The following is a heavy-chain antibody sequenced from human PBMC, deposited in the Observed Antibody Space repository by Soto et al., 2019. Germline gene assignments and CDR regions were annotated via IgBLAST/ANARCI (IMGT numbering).Heavy chain of an antibody. Sequence: EVQLVESGGGLVQPGGSLRLSCAASGFTFSSYSMNWVRQAPGKGLEWVSYISSRSSTIYYADSVKGRFTISRDNAKNSLYLQMNSLRAEDTAVYYCARDHGHSGSYGFDYWGQGTLVTVSS. J-gene: IGHJ4*02. CDR3: ARDHGHSGSYGFDY. CDR1: GFTFSSYS. D-gene: IGHD1-26*01. V-gene: IGHV3-48*01. CDR2: ISSRSSTI.